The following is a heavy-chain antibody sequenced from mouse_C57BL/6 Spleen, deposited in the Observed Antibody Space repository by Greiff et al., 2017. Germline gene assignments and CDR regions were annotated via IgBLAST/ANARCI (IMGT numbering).Heavy chain of an antibody. Sequence: EVMLVESGGGLVKPGGSLKLSCAASGFTFSDYGMHWVRQAPEKGLEWVAYISSGSSTIYYADTVKGRFTISRDNAKNTLFRQMTSLRSEDTAMYYCARNRGYYFDYWGQGTTLTVSS. CDR3: ARNRGYYFDY. CDR1: GFTFSDYG. V-gene: IGHV5-17*01. J-gene: IGHJ2*01. CDR2: ISSGSSTI.